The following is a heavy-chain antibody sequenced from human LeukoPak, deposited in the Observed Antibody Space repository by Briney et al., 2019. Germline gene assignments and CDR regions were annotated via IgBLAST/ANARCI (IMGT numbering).Heavy chain of an antibody. CDR3: ARHGDTMELGAFDI. Sequence: SETLSLTCTVSGGSISSYYWSWIRQPPGKGLEWIRYIYYSGSTNYNPSLKSRVTISVDTSKNQFSLKLSSVTAADTAVYYCARHGDTMELGAFDIWGQGTMVTVSS. V-gene: IGHV4-59*08. CDR2: IYYSGST. D-gene: IGHD3-10*01. CDR1: GGSISSYY. J-gene: IGHJ3*02.